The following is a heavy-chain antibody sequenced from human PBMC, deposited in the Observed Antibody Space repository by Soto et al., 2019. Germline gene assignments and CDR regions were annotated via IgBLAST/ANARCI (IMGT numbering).Heavy chain of an antibody. V-gene: IGHV1-18*01. CDR1: GYTFTSYG. CDR2: ISAYNGNT. D-gene: IGHD3-9*01. CDR3: AGAPYYDILTGYYPEN. Sequence: GASVKVSCKASGYTFTSYGISWVRQAPGQGLEWMGWISAYNGNTNYAQKLQGRVTMTTDTSTSTAYMELRSLRSDDTAVYYCAGAPYYDILTGYYPENWGQGTLVTVSS. J-gene: IGHJ4*02.